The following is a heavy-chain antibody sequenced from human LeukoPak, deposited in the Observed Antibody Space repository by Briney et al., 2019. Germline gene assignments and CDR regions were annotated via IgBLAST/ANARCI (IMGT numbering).Heavy chain of an antibody. V-gene: IGHV3-23*01. CDR2: IGMGDDT. Sequence: GGSLRLSCTASGFIFSNFGLSWVRQPPGKGLEWVSAIGMGDDTYYADTVKGRFTISRDNSKNTLFLQMNSLRAEDTAIYYCAKGFYGPGSSYFDAWGQGTLVSVSS. CDR1: GFIFSNFG. J-gene: IGHJ4*02. CDR3: AKGFYGPGSSYFDA. D-gene: IGHD3-10*01.